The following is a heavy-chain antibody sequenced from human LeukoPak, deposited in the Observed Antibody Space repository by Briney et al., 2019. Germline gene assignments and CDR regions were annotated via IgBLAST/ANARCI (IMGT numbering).Heavy chain of an antibody. Sequence: GRSLRLSCAASGCTFSRYAMPWVRQAPGKGLEWVAVISYDGSNKYYADSVKGRFTISRDNSKNTLYLQMNSLRAEDTAVYYCARDRTMVLGVIIKDEGFFDYWGQGTLVTVSS. J-gene: IGHJ4*02. V-gene: IGHV3-30*04. D-gene: IGHD3-10*01. CDR3: ARDRTMVLGVIIKDEGFFDY. CDR1: GCTFSRYA. CDR2: ISYDGSNK.